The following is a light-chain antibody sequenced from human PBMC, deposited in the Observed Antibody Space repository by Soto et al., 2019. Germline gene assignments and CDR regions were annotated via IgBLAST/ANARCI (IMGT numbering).Light chain of an antibody. V-gene: IGKV1-5*03. J-gene: IGKJ1*01. CDR3: QHYNSYSEA. CDR2: KAS. Sequence: QSPSTLSVSVGDRVTITCRASQTISSWLAWYQQKPGKAPKLLIYKASTLKSGVPSRFSGSGSGTEFTLTISSLQPDDFATYYCQHYNSYSEALGQGTKVDIK. CDR1: QTISSW.